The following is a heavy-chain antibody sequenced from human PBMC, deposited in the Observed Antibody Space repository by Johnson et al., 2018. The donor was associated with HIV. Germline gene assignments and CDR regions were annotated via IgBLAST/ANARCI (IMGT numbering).Heavy chain of an antibody. V-gene: IGHV3-30-3*01. D-gene: IGHD6-6*01. J-gene: IGHJ3*02. CDR3: ARDSEIAARRKRGAFDI. Sequence: QVQLLESGGGVVQPGRSLRLSCAASGFTFSSYAMHWVRQAPGKGLEWVSVISYDGSNNYYADSVKGRFTISRDNSKNTLYLQMNSRRAGDTAVYYCARDSEIAARRKRGAFDIWGQGTMVTVSS. CDR2: ISYDGSNN. CDR1: GFTFSSYA.